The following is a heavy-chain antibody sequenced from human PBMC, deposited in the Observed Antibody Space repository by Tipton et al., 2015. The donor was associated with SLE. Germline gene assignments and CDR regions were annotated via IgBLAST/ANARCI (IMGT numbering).Heavy chain of an antibody. Sequence: SLRLSCAASGFTFSNYWLNWVRQVPGKGLVWVSRLNEDGSITSYEDSVKGRFAIFRDNARNTLYLHMSSLRAEDTALYYCVRGIDRGSSRISTYWGQGTLVSVSS. V-gene: IGHV3-74*01. CDR2: LNEDGSIT. CDR1: GFTFSNYW. D-gene: IGHD6-13*01. J-gene: IGHJ4*02. CDR3: VRGIDRGSSRISTY.